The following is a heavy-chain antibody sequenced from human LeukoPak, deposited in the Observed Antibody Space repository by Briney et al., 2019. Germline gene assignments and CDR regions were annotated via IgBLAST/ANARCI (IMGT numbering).Heavy chain of an antibody. D-gene: IGHD3-10*01. CDR2: IYYSGST. J-gene: IGHJ4*02. CDR3: ARQRAYYGSGSYYSGFDY. Sequence: PSETLSLTCTVSGDSISSSSCYWAWIRQPPGNGLGWIGSIYYSGSTHYNPPLESRVTMSVDTSKNQLSLTLTSVAAADAAVYYCARQRAYYGSGSYYSGFDYWGQGALITVSS. CDR1: GDSISSSSCY. V-gene: IGHV4-39*01.